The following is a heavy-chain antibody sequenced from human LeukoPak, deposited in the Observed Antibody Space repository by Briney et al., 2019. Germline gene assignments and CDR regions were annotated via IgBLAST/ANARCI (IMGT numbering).Heavy chain of an antibody. CDR1: GYTFSIYA. CDR2: INAGNGHT. CDR3: ARGLWSAHGFGYYFDY. V-gene: IGHV1-3*01. J-gene: IGHJ4*02. Sequence: ASVKVSCKASGYTFSIYAINWVRQAPGQRFEWMGWINAGNGHTKYSQNFQGRVTITRDTSASTVYMDLSSLRSEDSAVYYCARGLWSAHGFGYYFDYWGQGTLVTVSS. D-gene: IGHD2-2*03.